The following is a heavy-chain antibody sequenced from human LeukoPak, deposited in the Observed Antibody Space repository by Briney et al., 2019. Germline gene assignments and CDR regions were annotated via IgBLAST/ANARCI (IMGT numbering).Heavy chain of an antibody. V-gene: IGHV3-30*04. CDR1: RFTFSSYA. CDR3: ARTDAFDI. J-gene: IGHJ3*02. Sequence: GGSLRLSCAASRFTFSSYAMSWVRQAPGKGLEWVAGTSYDGNKKYYADSVKGRFTISRDNSRNTLFLQMNSLRAEDTAIYYCARTDAFDIWGQGTMVTVSS. CDR2: TSYDGNKK.